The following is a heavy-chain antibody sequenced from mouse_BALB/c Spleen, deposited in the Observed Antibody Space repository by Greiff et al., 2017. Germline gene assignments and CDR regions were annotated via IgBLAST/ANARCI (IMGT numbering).Heavy chain of an antibody. CDR3: ARSGITGRAWFAY. J-gene: IGHJ3*01. CDR2: ISTYYGDA. V-gene: IGHV1S137*01. D-gene: IGHD2-4*01. CDR1: GYTFTDYA. Sequence: VQLQQSGAELVRPGVSVKISCKGSGYTFTDYAMHWVKQSHAKSLEWIGVISTYYGDASYNQKFKGKATMTVDKSSSTAYMELARLTSEDSAIYYCARSGITGRAWFAYWGQGTLVTVSA.